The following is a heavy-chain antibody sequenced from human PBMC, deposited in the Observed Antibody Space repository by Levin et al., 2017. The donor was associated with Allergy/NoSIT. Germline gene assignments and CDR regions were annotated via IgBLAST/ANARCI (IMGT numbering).Heavy chain of an antibody. V-gene: IGHV3-21*01. CDR2: ISSSSSYI. D-gene: IGHD6-19*01. Sequence: GESLKISCAASGFTFSSYSMNWVRQAPGKGLEWVSSISSSSSYIYYADSVKGRFTISRDNAKNSLYLQMNSLRAEDTAVYYCAKSGQQWLVRGEDNWFDPWGQGTLVTVSS. J-gene: IGHJ5*02. CDR3: AKSGQQWLVRGEDNWFDP. CDR1: GFTFSSYS.